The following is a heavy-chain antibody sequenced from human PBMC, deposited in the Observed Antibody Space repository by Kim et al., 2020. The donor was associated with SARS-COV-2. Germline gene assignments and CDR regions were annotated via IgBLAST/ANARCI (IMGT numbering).Heavy chain of an antibody. V-gene: IGHV3-74*01. CDR1: GFTLTNYW. CDR3: ARGSFQQGFDP. D-gene: IGHD6-13*01. J-gene: IGHJ5*02. Sequence: GGSLRLSCEASGFTLTNYWMNWVRQGPGKGLVWVSRSNSDGSVTHYADSVKGRFTISRDNAKNTLFLQLNSLGVEDTAIYYCARGSFQQGFDPWGQGTLVSVLS. CDR2: SNSDGSVT.